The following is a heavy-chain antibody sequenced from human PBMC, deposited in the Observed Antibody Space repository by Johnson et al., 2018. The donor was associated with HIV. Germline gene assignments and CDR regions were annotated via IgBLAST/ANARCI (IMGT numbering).Heavy chain of an antibody. Sequence: VQLVESGGGVVRPGGSLRLSCAASGFTFDDNGMSWVRQAPGKGLEWVSGINWNGGSTGYADSVKGRFIISRDNAKNSLYLQMNSMRAEDTALYYCARMGGYVVVDAFDIWGQGTMVTVSS. D-gene: IGHD5-12*01. CDR2: INWNGGST. CDR1: GFTFDDNG. J-gene: IGHJ3*02. V-gene: IGHV3-20*04. CDR3: ARMGGYVVVDAFDI.